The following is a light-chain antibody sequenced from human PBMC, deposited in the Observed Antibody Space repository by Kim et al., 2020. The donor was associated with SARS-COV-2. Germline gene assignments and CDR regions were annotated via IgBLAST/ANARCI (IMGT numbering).Light chain of an antibody. V-gene: IGLV7-43*01. CDR1: TGAVTNAYW. J-gene: IGLJ3*02. Sequence: QAVVIQEPSLTVSPGGTVTLTCASSTGAVTNAYWPNWFQQKPGQPPRALIYDTNSRHSWTPARFSGSLLGGQAVLTLSGVQPEDEAEYYCLLFYRGTWVFGGGTKLTVL. CDR3: LLFYRGTWV. CDR2: DTN.